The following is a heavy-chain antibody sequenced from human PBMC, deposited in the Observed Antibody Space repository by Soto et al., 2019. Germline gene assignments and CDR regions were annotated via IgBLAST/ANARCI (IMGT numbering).Heavy chain of an antibody. CDR2: ISRSGATI. Sequence: PGGSLRLSCAASGFIFSDYYMSWIRQAPGKGLEWVSYISRSGATIFYADSVKGRFTISRDNAKNSLYLQMNSLRAEDTAVYYCARELDTTVTGFFISDGMDVWGQGTTVTVS. J-gene: IGHJ6*02. D-gene: IGHD1-1*01. CDR3: ARELDTTVTGFFISDGMDV. V-gene: IGHV3-11*01. CDR1: GFIFSDYY.